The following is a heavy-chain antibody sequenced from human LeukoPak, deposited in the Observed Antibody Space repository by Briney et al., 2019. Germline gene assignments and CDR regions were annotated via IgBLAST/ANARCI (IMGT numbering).Heavy chain of an antibody. CDR3: AGRSYSGYDEFDY. D-gene: IGHD5-12*01. J-gene: IGHJ4*02. V-gene: IGHV1-46*01. CDR2: INPSGGST. CDR1: GYTFTSYY. Sequence: ASVKVSCKASGYTFTSYYMHWVRQAPGQGLEWMGIINPSGGSTSYAQKFQGRVTMTRDTSTSTVYMELSSLRSEDTAVYYRAGRSYSGYDEFDYWGQGTLVTVSS.